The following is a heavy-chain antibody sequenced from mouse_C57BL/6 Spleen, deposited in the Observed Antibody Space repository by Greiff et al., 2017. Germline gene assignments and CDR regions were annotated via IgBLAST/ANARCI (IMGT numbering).Heavy chain of an antibody. V-gene: IGHV1-55*01. Sequence: QVQLQQSGAELVKPGASVKMSCKASGYTFTSYWITWVKQRPGQGLEWIGDIYPGSGSTNYNEKFKSKATLTVDTSSSTAYMQLSSLTSEDSAVYYCAGSLYYSNYDYFDYWGQGTTLTVSS. CDR1: GYTFTSYW. CDR2: IYPGSGST. CDR3: AGSLYYSNYDYFDY. D-gene: IGHD2-5*01. J-gene: IGHJ2*01.